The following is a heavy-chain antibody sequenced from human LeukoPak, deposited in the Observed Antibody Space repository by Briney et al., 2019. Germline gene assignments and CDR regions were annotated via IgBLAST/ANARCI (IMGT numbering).Heavy chain of an antibody. J-gene: IGHJ5*02. CDR1: GGSISSYY. CDR2: IYYSGST. D-gene: IGHD3-3*01. CDR3: ARGGGRHDRYRPDYDFWSPKGPRDWDWFDP. V-gene: IGHV4-59*01. Sequence: PSETLSLTCTVSGGSISSYYWSWIRQPRGKGLEWIGYIYYSGSTNYNPSLKSRVTISVDTSKNQFSLKLSSVTAADTAVYYCARGGGRHDRYRPDYDFWSPKGPRDWDWFDPWGQGTLVTVSS.